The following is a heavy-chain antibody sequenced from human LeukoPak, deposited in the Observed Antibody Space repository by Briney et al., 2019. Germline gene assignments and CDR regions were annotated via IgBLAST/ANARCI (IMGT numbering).Heavy chain of an antibody. CDR3: AKGLYSSGWFRGDFDY. CDR1: GFTFSSDA. CDR2: ISGSGGST. V-gene: IGHV3-23*01. Sequence: PGASLRLFCAASGFTFSSDAMSWVRQAPGKGLEWVSAISGSGGSTYYADSVKGRFTISRDNSKNTLYLQMNSLRAEDTAVYYCAKGLYSSGWFRGDFDYWGQGTLVTVSS. D-gene: IGHD6-19*01. J-gene: IGHJ4*02.